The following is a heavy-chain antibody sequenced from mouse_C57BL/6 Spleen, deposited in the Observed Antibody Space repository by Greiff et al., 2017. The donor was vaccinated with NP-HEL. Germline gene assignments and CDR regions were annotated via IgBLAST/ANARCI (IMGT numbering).Heavy chain of an antibody. CDR1: GYTFTSYG. V-gene: IGHV1-81*01. Sequence: QVQLQQSGAELARPGASVKLSCKASGYTFTSYGISWVKQRTGQGLEWIGEIYPRSGNTYSNEKFKGKATLTADKSSSTSYMELRSLTSEDSAVYFCARKGDYYFDYWGQGTTLTVSS. J-gene: IGHJ2*01. CDR2: IYPRSGNT. CDR3: ARKGDYYFDY.